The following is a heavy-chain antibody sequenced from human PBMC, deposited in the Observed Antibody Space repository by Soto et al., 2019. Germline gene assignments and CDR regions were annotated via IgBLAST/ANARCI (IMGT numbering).Heavy chain of an antibody. J-gene: IGHJ6*02. D-gene: IGHD3-9*01. V-gene: IGHV5-51*01. CDR2: IYPGDSDT. CDR1: GYSFTSYW. CDR3: ARHSRKYYDILTGQILYYGMDV. Sequence: GESLKISCKGSGYSFTSYWIGWVRQMPGKGLEWMGIIYPGDSDTRYSPSFQGEVTISADKSISTAYLQWSSLKASDTAMYYCARHSRKYYDILTGQILYYGMDVWGQGTTVTVSS.